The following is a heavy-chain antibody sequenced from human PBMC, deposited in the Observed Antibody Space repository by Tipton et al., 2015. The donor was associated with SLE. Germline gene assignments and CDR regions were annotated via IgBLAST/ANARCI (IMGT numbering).Heavy chain of an antibody. V-gene: IGHV3-23*01. CDR1: GFTFSNYD. CDR3: SGGGGY. Sequence: SLRLSCAVFGFTFSNYDMGWIRQAPGKGLEWVSGISGNGDQTYYAESVKGRFIVSRDNSRNVLYLQINSLRAEDSAVFYCSGGGGYWGQGSLVTVSS. CDR2: ISGNGDQT. J-gene: IGHJ4*02. D-gene: IGHD3-16*01.